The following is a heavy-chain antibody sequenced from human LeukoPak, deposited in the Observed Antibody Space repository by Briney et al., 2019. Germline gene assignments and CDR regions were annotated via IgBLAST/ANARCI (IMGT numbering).Heavy chain of an antibody. CDR2: IYPGDSDT. J-gene: IGHJ3*02. CDR1: GYSFTSYW. Sequence: GESLKISCKGSGYSFTSYWIGWVRQMPGKGLEWMGIIYPGDSDTRYSPSFQGQVTISADKSISTAYLQWSSLKASDTAMYYCARPSSYYYGSGSTSAFDIWGQGTMVTASS. CDR3: ARPSSYYYGSGSTSAFDI. D-gene: IGHD3-10*01. V-gene: IGHV5-51*01.